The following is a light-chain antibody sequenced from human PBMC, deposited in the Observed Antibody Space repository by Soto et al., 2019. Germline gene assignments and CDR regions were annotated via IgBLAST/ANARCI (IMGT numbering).Light chain of an antibody. Sequence: NFMLTQPHSVSESPGKTVTISCTRSSGSIASNYVQWYQQRPGSAPTTVIYEDNQRPSGVPDRFSGSIDSSSNSASLTISRLKTDDEADYYCQSSDSINHRVVFGGGTKVTVL. J-gene: IGLJ2*01. CDR1: SGSIASNY. V-gene: IGLV6-57*03. CDR2: EDN. CDR3: QSSDSINHRVV.